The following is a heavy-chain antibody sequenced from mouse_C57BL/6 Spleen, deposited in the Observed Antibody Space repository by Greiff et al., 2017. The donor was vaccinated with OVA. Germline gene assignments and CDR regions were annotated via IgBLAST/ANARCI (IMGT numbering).Heavy chain of an antibody. CDR1: GFTFSSYA. Sequence: EVMLVESGEGLVKPGGSLKLSCAASGFTFSSYAMSWVRQTPEKRLEWVAYISSGGDYIYYADTVKGRFTISRDNARNTLYLQMSSLKSEDTAMYYCTRDAPYDYDEGDYFDYWGQGTTLTVSS. CDR3: TRDAPYDYDEGDYFDY. D-gene: IGHD2-4*01. J-gene: IGHJ2*01. V-gene: IGHV5-9-1*02. CDR2: ISSGGDYI.